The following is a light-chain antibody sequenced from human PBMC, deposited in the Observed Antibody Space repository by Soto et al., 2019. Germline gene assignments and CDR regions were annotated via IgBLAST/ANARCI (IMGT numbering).Light chain of an antibody. J-gene: IGLJ2*01. CDR2: STS. Sequence: QTVVTQEPSLTVSPGGTVTLTCASSAGAVTSAYYTNWLQQKPGQAPRALMYSTSEKHSWTPARFSGSLLGGKAALTLSAAQPEDEDDYYCLLYYGGAQVLFGGGTKLTVL. CDR1: AGAVTSAYY. CDR3: LLYYGGAQVL. V-gene: IGLV7-43*01.